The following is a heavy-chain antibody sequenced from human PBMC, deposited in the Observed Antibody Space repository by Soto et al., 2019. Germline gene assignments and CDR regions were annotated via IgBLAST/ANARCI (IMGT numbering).Heavy chain of an antibody. CDR3: ARQLAARRTGAFDI. V-gene: IGHV5-51*01. CDR1: GYNFAGYW. J-gene: IGHJ3*02. D-gene: IGHD6-6*01. CDR2: IYPGDSDT. Sequence: GESLKISCKGSGYNFAGYWIGLVRQMRGKGLEWMGIIYPGDSDTRYSPSFQGQVTISADKSISTAYLQWSSLKASDTAMYYCARQLAARRTGAFDIWGQGTMVTVSS.